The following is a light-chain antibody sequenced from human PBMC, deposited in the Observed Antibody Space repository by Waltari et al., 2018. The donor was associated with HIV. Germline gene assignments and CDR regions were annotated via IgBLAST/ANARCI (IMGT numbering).Light chain of an antibody. J-gene: IGLJ3*02. Sequence: QSLLTQPPSASGTPGQRVTISCSGGTANIGTNTVHWYKQLPGTAPTLLIFSDNLRPSGVSARFSGSKSGTSASLAISGLRSDDEAKFICASWDASLDGWVFGGGTQLTVL. CDR3: ASWDASLDGWV. CDR1: TANIGTNT. V-gene: IGLV1-44*01. CDR2: SDN.